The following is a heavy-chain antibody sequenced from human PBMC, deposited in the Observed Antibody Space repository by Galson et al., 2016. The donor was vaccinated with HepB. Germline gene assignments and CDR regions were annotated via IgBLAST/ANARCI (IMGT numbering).Heavy chain of an antibody. CDR2: ISDNGGST. D-gene: IGHD3-22*01. J-gene: IGHJ4*02. Sequence: SLRLSCAASGFTFDTFTLHWVRQSPGKGLEWVAVISDNGGSTFYAESVQGRFITSRDNSKNTVYLQMRSLRVGDTAVYYCARDHAGLYDNSGSYFDAWGQGTLVTVSS. CDR3: ARDHAGLYDNSGSYFDA. V-gene: IGHV3-30-3*01. CDR1: GFTFDTFT.